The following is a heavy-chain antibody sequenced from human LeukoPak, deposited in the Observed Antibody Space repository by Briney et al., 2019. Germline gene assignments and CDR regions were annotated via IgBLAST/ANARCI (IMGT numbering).Heavy chain of an antibody. CDR3: AKDFRIGYSAHFDY. Sequence: GGSVRLSCGASGFIFRNYGMSWVRQAPGEGLEWVSGVNDNGGGTYYADSVKGRFSISRDNSKNTLYLQMDSLRGEDTAVYYCAKDFRIGYSAHFDYWGQGALVTVSS. CDR1: GFIFRNYG. D-gene: IGHD2-21*01. CDR2: VNDNGGGT. V-gene: IGHV3-23*01. J-gene: IGHJ4*02.